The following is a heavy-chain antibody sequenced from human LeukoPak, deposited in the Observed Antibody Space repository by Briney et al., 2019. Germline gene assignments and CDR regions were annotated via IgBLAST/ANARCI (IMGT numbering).Heavy chain of an antibody. D-gene: IGHD6-19*01. V-gene: IGHV1-24*01. CDR3: ATVRAVAGPGVYYFDY. Sequence: GASVKVSCKVSGYTLTELSMHWVRQAPGKGLEWMGGFDPEDGETIYAQKFQGGVTMTEDTSTDTAYMELSSLRSEDTAVYYCATVRAVAGPGVYYFDYWGQGTLVTLSS. CDR1: GYTLTELS. J-gene: IGHJ4*02. CDR2: FDPEDGET.